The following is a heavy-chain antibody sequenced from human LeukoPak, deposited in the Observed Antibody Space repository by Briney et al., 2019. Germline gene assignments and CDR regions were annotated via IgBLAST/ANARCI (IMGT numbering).Heavy chain of an antibody. V-gene: IGHV3-9*01. D-gene: IGHD5-12*01. J-gene: IGHJ4*02. Sequence: GRSLRLSCAASGFTFDDYAMHWVRQAPGKGLEWVSGISWNSGSIGYADSVKGRFTISRDNAKNSLYLQMNSLRAEDTAVYYCAKVPRHSGYDFLPARWGQGTLVTVSS. CDR2: ISWNSGSI. CDR3: AKVPRHSGYDFLPAR. CDR1: GFTFDDYA.